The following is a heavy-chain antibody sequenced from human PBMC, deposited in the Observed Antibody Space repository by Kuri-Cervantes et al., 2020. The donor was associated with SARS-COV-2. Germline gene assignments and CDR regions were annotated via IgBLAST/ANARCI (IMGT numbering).Heavy chain of an antibody. V-gene: IGHV3-23*01. Sequence: LSLTCAAPGFTFSSYSMSWVRQAPGKGLEWVSAISGSGGSTYYADSVKGRFTISRDNSKNTLYLQMNSLRAEDTAVYYCAKPEAAGPFYYGMDVWGQGTTVTVSS. J-gene: IGHJ6*02. CDR3: AKPEAAGPFYYGMDV. D-gene: IGHD6-13*01. CDR1: GFTFSSYS. CDR2: ISGSGGST.